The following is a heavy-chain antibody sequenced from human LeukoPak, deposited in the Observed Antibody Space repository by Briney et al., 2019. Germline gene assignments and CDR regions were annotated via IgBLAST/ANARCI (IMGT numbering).Heavy chain of an antibody. Sequence: GESLKISCKDSGDSFSNYWIGWVRQMPGTGLEWMGIIYPGDSDTRYNPSFQGQVTISADKSISTAYLQWSSLKASDTAMYYCARGDEYSSSVDYWGQGTLVTVSS. D-gene: IGHD6-6*01. V-gene: IGHV5-51*01. J-gene: IGHJ4*02. CDR2: IYPGDSDT. CDR3: ARGDEYSSSVDY. CDR1: GDSFSNYW.